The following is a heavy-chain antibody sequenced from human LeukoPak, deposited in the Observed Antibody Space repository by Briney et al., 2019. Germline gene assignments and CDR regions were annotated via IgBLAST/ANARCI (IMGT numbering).Heavy chain of an antibody. CDR3: ARDYYGSGSTFDY. CDR2: IYHSGST. J-gene: IGHJ4*02. V-gene: IGHV4-4*02. CDR1: GGSISSSNW. D-gene: IGHD3-10*01. Sequence: SQTLSLTCALSGGSISSSNWWSWVRQPPGKGLEWIGEIYHSGSTNYNPSLKSRVTISVDKSKNQFSLKLSSVTAADTAVYYCARDYYGSGSTFDYWGQGTLVTVSS.